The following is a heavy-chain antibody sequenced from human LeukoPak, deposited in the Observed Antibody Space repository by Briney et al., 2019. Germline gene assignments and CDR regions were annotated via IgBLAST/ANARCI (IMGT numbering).Heavy chain of an antibody. CDR3: ARERRDGYNFFDY. CDR2: IYYSGST. CDR1: GGSISSGGYY. Sequence: SETLSLTCTVSGGSISSGGYYWSWIRQHPGKGLEWIGYIYYSGSTYYNPSLKSRVTVSVDTSKNQFSLKLSSVTAADTAVYYCARERRDGYNFFDYWGQGILVTVSS. V-gene: IGHV4-31*03. D-gene: IGHD5-24*01. J-gene: IGHJ4*02.